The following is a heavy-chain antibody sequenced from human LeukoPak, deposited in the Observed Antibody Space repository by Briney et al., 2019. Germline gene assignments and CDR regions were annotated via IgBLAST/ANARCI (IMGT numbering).Heavy chain of an antibody. D-gene: IGHD2-2*01. V-gene: IGHV4-4*07. Sequence: PSETLSLTCTVSGGSISSYYWSWIRQPAGKGLVWVGRIYNNGSTNYNPSLKSRVTISLDTSKNQFSLKLSSVTAADTAVYYCATSRAELWGRGTLVTVSS. CDR3: ATSRAEL. CDR2: IYNNGST. CDR1: GGSISSYY. J-gene: IGHJ2*01.